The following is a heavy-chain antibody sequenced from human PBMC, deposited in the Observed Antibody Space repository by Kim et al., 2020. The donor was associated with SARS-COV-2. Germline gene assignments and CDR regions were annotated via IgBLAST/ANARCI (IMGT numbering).Heavy chain of an antibody. CDR3: ARRWGSYYLSNWFDP. CDR1: GGSISSSSYY. V-gene: IGHV4-39*01. J-gene: IGHJ5*02. D-gene: IGHD1-26*01. Sequence: SETLSLTCTVSGGSISSSSYYWGWIRQPPGKGLEWIGSIYYSGSTYYNPSLKSRVTISVDTSKNQFSLKLSSVTAADTAVYYCARRWGSYYLSNWFDPWGQGTLVTVSS. CDR2: IYYSGST.